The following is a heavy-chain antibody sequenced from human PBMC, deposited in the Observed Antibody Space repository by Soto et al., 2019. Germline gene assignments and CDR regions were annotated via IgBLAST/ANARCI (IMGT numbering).Heavy chain of an antibody. Sequence: GGSLRLSCAASGFTFSDYSMNWVRQAPGKGLEWLSYISSSSRTIYYADSVKGRFTISRDNAKNSLSLQMNSLRAEDTAVYYGARDGGHGVWGKGTTVTVSS. CDR3: ARDGGHGV. CDR1: GFTFSDYS. CDR2: ISSSSRTI. V-gene: IGHV3-48*01. J-gene: IGHJ6*04. D-gene: IGHD6-25*01.